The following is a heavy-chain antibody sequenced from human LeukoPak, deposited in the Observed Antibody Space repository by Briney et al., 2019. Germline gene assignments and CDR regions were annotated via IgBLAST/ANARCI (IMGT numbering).Heavy chain of an antibody. D-gene: IGHD3-3*01. CDR3: ARMSDLEWLSNWFDP. CDR1: GGSISSGGYY. J-gene: IGHJ5*02. Sequence: SETPSLTCTVSGGSISSGGYYWSWIRQHQGKGLDWIGYIYYSGSTYYNPSLKSRVTISVDTSKNQFSLKLSSVTAADTAVYYCARMSDLEWLSNWFDPWGQGTLVTVSS. V-gene: IGHV4-31*03. CDR2: IYYSGST.